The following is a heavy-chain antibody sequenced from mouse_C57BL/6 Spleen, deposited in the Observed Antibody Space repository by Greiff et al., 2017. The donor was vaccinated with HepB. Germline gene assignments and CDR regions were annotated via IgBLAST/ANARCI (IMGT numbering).Heavy chain of an antibody. D-gene: IGHD1-1*01. CDR3: AGYFYYGSSGDFDV. CDR2: INPGSGGT. CDR1: GYAFTNYL. J-gene: IGHJ1*03. Sequence: QVQLQQSGAELVRPGTSVKVSCKASGYAFTNYLIEWVKQRPGQGLEWIGVINPGSGGTNYNEKFKGKATLTADKSSSTAYMQLSSLTSEDSAVYFGAGYFYYGSSGDFDVWGTGTTVTVSS. V-gene: IGHV1-54*01.